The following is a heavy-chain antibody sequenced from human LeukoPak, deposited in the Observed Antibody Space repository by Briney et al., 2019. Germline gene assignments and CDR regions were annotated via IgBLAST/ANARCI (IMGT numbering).Heavy chain of an antibody. Sequence: RASVKVSCKASGYTFTSYAMHWARQAPGQRPEWMGWINAGNGNTKYSQKFQGRVTTTRDTSASTAYMELSSLRPEDTAVYYCARVQSAYCSSSSCYGGYFDYWGQGTLVTVSS. V-gene: IGHV1-3*01. J-gene: IGHJ4*02. D-gene: IGHD2-2*01. CDR1: GYTFTSYA. CDR2: INAGNGNT. CDR3: ARVQSAYCSSSSCYGGYFDY.